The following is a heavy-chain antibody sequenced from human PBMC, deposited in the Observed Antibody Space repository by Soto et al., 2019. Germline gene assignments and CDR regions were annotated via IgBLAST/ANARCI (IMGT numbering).Heavy chain of an antibody. CDR1: GYTFTGYY. CDR3: ARDTVDTAMVLDYYYYYGIDV. J-gene: IGHJ6*02. V-gene: IGHV1-2*04. D-gene: IGHD5-18*01. CDR2: INPNSGGT. Sequence: QVQLLQSGAEVKKPGASVKVSCKASGYTFTGYYMHWVRQAPGQGLEWMGWINPNSGGTNYAQKFQGWVTMTRDTSISTAYMELSRLRSDDTAVYYCARDTVDTAMVLDYYYYYGIDVWGQGTTVTVSS.